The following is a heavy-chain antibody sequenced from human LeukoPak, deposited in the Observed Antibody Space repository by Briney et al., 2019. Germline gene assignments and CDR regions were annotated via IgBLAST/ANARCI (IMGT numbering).Heavy chain of an antibody. CDR2: IYTSGTT. CDR3: ARDINDTPGFGELLY. CDR1: GGSINSYY. J-gene: IGHJ4*02. V-gene: IGHV4-4*07. D-gene: IGHD3-10*01. Sequence: SETLSLPCTVSGGSINSYYWSWIRQPAGKGLEWIGRIYTSGTTNYNPALKSRVTMSVDTSKNQFSLKLRSVTAADTAVYYCARDINDTPGFGELLYWGQGTLVTVSS.